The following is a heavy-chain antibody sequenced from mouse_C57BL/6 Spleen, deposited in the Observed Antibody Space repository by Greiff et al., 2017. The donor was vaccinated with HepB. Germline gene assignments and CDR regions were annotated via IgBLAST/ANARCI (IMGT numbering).Heavy chain of an antibody. J-gene: IGHJ4*01. V-gene: IGHV1-15*01. CDR2: IDPETGGT. CDR3: VKKGGFPDHYAMDY. Sequence: VQLQQSGAELVRPGASVTLSCKASGYTFTDYEMHWVKQTPVHGLEWIGAIDPETGGTAYNQKFKGKAILTADKSSSTAYMELRSLTSEDSAVYYCVKKGGFPDHYAMDYWGQGTSVTVSS. CDR1: GYTFTDYE.